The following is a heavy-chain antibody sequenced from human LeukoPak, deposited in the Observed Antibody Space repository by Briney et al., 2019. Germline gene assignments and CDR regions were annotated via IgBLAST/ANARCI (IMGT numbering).Heavy chain of an antibody. Sequence: GGSLRLSCAASGFTFSSYSMNWVHQAPGKGLEWVSSISSSSSYIYCADSVKGRFTISRDNAKNSLYLQMNSLRAEDTAVYYCARDGGYFDLEHWGQGTLVTVSS. CDR2: ISSSSSYI. V-gene: IGHV3-21*01. CDR1: GFTFSSYS. D-gene: IGHD3-9*01. J-gene: IGHJ4*02. CDR3: ARDGGYFDLEH.